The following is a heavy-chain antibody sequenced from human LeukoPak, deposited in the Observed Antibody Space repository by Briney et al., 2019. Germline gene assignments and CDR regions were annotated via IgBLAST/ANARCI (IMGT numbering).Heavy chain of an antibody. V-gene: IGHV3-21*04. Sequence: PGGSLRLSCAASGFTFSSYSMNWVRQAPGKGLEWVSSISSSSSYIYYADSVKGRFTISRDNAKNSLYLQMNSLRAEDTAVYYCAKSPHYYGSGSYYTGYWGQGTLVTVSS. CDR1: GFTFSSYS. CDR2: ISSSSSYI. D-gene: IGHD3-10*01. CDR3: AKSPHYYGSGSYYTGY. J-gene: IGHJ4*02.